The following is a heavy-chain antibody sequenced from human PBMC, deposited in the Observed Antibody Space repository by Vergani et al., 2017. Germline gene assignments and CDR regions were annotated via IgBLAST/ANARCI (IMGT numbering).Heavy chain of an antibody. V-gene: IGHV1-69*01. CDR1: GYTFTSYY. Sequence: QVQLVQSGAEVKKPGASVKVSCKASGYTFTSYYMHWVRQAPGQGLEWMGGIIPIFGTANYAQKFQGRVTITADESTSTAYMELSSLRSEDTAVYYCASSPGDIVVVPAAILSAFDIWGQGTMVTVSS. D-gene: IGHD2-2*01. CDR2: IIPIFGTA. CDR3: ASSPGDIVVVPAAILSAFDI. J-gene: IGHJ3*02.